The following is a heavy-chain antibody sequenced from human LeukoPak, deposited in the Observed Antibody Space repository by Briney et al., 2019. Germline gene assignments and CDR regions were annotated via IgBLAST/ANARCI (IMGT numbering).Heavy chain of an antibody. D-gene: IGHD5-12*01. CDR3: ARDDPLYSGYDLRGEAFDI. CDR1: GGSISSGDYY. V-gene: IGHV4-30-4*01. CDR2: IYYSGSP. J-gene: IGHJ3*02. Sequence: SETLSLTCTVSGGSISSGDYYWSWIRQPPGKGLEWIGYIYYSGSPYYNPSLKSRVTISVDTSKNQYCLKLSSVTAADTAVYYCARDDPLYSGYDLRGEAFDIWGQGTMVTVSS.